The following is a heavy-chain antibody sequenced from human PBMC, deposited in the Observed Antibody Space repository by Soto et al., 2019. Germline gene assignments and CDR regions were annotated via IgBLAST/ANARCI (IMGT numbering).Heavy chain of an antibody. Sequence: EVQLVESGGGLVQPGGSLRLSCAASGFTVSSNYMSWVRQAPGKGLEWVSVIYSGGSTYYADSVKGRFTISRHNSKNTLYLQMNSRRAEDTAVDYCAREYGSGSYAYWGQGTLVTVSS. J-gene: IGHJ4*02. V-gene: IGHV3-53*04. CDR2: IYSGGST. CDR1: GFTVSSNY. CDR3: AREYGSGSYAY. D-gene: IGHD3-10*01.